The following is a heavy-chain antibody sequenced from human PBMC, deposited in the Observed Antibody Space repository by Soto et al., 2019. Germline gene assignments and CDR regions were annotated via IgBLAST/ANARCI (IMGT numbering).Heavy chain of an antibody. CDR3: ARVRSPSIAAAADDAFDI. CDR1: SGSIGSSNW. Sequence: SETLSLTCAVSSGSIGSSNWWSWVRQPPGKGLEWIGEIYHSGSTNYNPSLKSRVTISVDKSKNQFSLKLSSVTAADTAVYYCARVRSPSIAAAADDAFDIWGQGTMVTVSS. D-gene: IGHD6-13*01. J-gene: IGHJ3*02. V-gene: IGHV4-4*02. CDR2: IYHSGST.